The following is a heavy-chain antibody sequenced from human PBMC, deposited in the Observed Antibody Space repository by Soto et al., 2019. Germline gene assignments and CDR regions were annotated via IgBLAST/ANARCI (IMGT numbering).Heavy chain of an antibody. V-gene: IGHV4-59*01. CDR1: GGSIISYY. Sequence: SETLSLTCTVSGGSIISYYWSWSRQPPGKGLEWIGYIYYSGSTNYNPSLKSRVTISVDTSKNQFSLKLSSVTAADTAVYYCARDDSSGWYTVDYWGQGTLVTVSS. CDR2: IYYSGST. J-gene: IGHJ4*02. CDR3: ARDDSSGWYTVDY. D-gene: IGHD6-19*01.